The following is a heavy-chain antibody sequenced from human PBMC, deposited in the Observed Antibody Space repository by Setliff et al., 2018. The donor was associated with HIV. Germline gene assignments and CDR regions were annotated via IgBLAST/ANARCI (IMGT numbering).Heavy chain of an antibody. V-gene: IGHV4-34*01. CDR3: AREDTTGYYSLSAFDI. J-gene: IGHJ3*02. D-gene: IGHD3-22*01. Sequence: SETLSLTCGVYGGSLSGYHWSWIRLPPGKGLEWIGEINYSGSTNYNPSLKSRVTMSVDTSKNQFSLKLKSVTAADTAVYYCAREDTTGYYSLSAFDIWGQGTLVTVSS. CDR2: INYSGST. CDR1: GGSLSGYH.